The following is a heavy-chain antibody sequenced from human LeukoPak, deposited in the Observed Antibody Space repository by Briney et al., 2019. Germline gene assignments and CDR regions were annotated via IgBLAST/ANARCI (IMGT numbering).Heavy chain of an antibody. J-gene: IGHJ4*02. D-gene: IGHD6-13*01. CDR2: IKGGGSEK. CDR3: ASERPSSSWYDY. CDR1: GFTFSSYW. V-gene: IGHV3-7*01. Sequence: GGSLRLSCAASGFTFSSYWMTWVRKAPGKGLKWGAKIKGGGSEKYYVDSVEGRFTISRDSAKNSLFLQTNSLRAEDTAVYYCASERPSSSWYDYWGQGTLVTVSS.